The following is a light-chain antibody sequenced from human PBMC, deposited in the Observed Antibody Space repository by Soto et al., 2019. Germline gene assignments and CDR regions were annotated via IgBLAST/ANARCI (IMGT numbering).Light chain of an antibody. CDR2: KAS. V-gene: IGKV1-5*03. J-gene: IGKJ2*03. Sequence: DIQMTQSPSTLSASVGDRVTITCRASQNIRSWLAWYQQKPGKAPRLLIYKASSLESGVPSRFRGSGSGKEFTPTDSSLQPDDLATYYCKQYDSSSSFGEGTRVKI. CDR1: QNIRSW. CDR3: KQYDSSSS.